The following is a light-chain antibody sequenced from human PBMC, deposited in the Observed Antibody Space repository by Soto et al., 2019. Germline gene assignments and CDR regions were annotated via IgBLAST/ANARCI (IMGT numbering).Light chain of an antibody. CDR3: QQYGSSPWT. CDR2: GAY. V-gene: IGKV3-20*01. J-gene: IGKJ1*01. CDR1: QSISSSY. Sequence: IVLTQSPATLSLSPGKRATLSCRASQSISSSYLAWYQQKPGQAPRLLIYGAYSRASGIPDRFSGGGSGTDFTLTIRRLEPEDFAVYYCQQYGSSPWTFGLGTKVDIK.